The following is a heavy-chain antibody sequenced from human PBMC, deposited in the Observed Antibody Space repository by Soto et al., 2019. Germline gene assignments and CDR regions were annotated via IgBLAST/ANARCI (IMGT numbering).Heavy chain of an antibody. CDR2: IYYSGST. D-gene: IGHD6-13*01. V-gene: IGHV4-31*03. CDR3: ARDHRKIAAAGTGWFDP. CDR1: GGSISSGGYY. J-gene: IGHJ5*02. Sequence: SETLSLTCTVSGGSISSGGYYWSWIRQHPGKGLEWIGYIYYSGSTYYNPSLKSRVTISVDTSKNQFSLKLSSVTAADTAVYYCARDHRKIAAAGTGWFDPWGQGTLVTVSS.